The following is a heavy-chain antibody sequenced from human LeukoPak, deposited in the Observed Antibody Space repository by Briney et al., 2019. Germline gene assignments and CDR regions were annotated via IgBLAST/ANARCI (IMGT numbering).Heavy chain of an antibody. CDR2: LSGSGGNT. V-gene: IGHV3-23*01. J-gene: IGHJ3*02. D-gene: IGHD3-22*01. CDR1: GFTFSSYA. Sequence: GGSLRLSCAASGFTFSSYAMSWVRQAPGKGLGWVSGLSGSGGNTYYADSVKGQFTISRDNSKNTLYLQMNSLRAEYTAVYYCAKGTMIAVADGFDIWGQGTMVTVSS. CDR3: AKGTMIAVADGFDI.